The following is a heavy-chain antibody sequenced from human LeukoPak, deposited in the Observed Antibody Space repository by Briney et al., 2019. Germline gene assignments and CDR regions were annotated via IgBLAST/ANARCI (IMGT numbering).Heavy chain of an antibody. Sequence: PGGSLRLSCAASGFTVSSNYMSWVRQAPGKGLEWVSVIYSGGSTYYADSVKGRFTISRDNSKNTLYLLMNSMRADDTAVYYCARGSIQSYYYGMDVRGQGTTVTVSS. D-gene: IGHD2-2*02. J-gene: IGHJ6*02. CDR3: ARGSIQSYYYGMDV. CDR1: GFTVSSNY. CDR2: IYSGGST. V-gene: IGHV3-53*01.